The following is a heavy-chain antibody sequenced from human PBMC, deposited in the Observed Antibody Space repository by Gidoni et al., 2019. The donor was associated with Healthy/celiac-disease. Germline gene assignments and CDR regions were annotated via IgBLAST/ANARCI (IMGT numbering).Heavy chain of an antibody. CDR3: ATGGVLGMGY. Sequence: QVQLQESGPGLVKPSETLSLTCTVSGGSISSYYWSWIRQPPGKGLEWIGYIYYSGSTNYNPSLKSRVTISVDTSKNQFSLKLSSVTAADTAVYYCATGGVLGMGYWGQGTLVTVSS. D-gene: IGHD2-8*02. CDR2: IYYSGST. V-gene: IGHV4-59*01. CDR1: GGSISSYY. J-gene: IGHJ4*02.